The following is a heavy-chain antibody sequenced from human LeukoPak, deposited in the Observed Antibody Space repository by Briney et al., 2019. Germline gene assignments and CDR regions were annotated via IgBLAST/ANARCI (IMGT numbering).Heavy chain of an antibody. CDR2: ISAYNGDT. J-gene: IGHJ6*02. V-gene: IGHV1-18*01. D-gene: IGHD3-3*01. CDR3: ARGGGDFWSGYYPYYYYGMDV. Sequence: GASVKVSCKASGYTFSIYDISWVRQAPGQGLEWMGWISAYNGDTNYAQKVQGRVTMTTDTSTTTAYMELRSLGSDDTAVYYCARGGGDFWSGYYPYYYYGMDVWGQGTTVTVSS. CDR1: GYTFSIYD.